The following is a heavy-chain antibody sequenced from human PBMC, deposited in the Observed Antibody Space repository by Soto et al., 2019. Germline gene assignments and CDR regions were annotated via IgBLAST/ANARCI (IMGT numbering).Heavy chain of an antibody. Sequence: QVQLVQSGAEVKKPGSSVKVSCKASGGTFSSYAISWVRQAPGQGLEWMGGIIPIFGTANNAQKFQGRVTITADESTSTAYMELSSLRSEDTAVYYCATSGGAYYYGSGSYPPFDYWGQGTLVTVSS. J-gene: IGHJ4*02. CDR3: ATSGGAYYYGSGSYPPFDY. V-gene: IGHV1-69*01. D-gene: IGHD3-10*01. CDR1: GGTFSSYA. CDR2: IIPIFGTA.